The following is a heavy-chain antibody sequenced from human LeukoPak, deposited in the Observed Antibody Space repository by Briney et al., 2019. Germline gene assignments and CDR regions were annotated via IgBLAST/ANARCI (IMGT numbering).Heavy chain of an antibody. CDR2: ISYDGSNK. V-gene: IGHV3-30*18. D-gene: IGHD6-13*01. Sequence: GRSLRLSCAASGFTFSSYGMHWVRQAPGKGLEWVAVISYDGSNKYYADSVKGRFTTSRDNSKNTLYLQMNSLRAEDTAVYYCAKEKAAADQTFDYWGQGTLVTVSS. J-gene: IGHJ4*02. CDR3: AKEKAAADQTFDY. CDR1: GFTFSSYG.